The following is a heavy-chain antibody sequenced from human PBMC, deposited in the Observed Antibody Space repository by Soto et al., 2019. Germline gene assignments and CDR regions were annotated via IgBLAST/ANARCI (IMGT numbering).Heavy chain of an antibody. Sequence: EMQLVESGGGLVKPGGSLRLSCAASGLNLTNFTMNWVRQAPGKGLDWVSSISSASGYIYYADSVKGRFTISRDNAKNLLFLQLDSLRVEDTAVYYCARRRAVTTMGDGFEIWGQGTMVTVSS. CDR1: GLNLTNFT. D-gene: IGHD4-17*01. CDR3: ARRRAVTTMGDGFEI. V-gene: IGHV3-21*01. J-gene: IGHJ3*02. CDR2: ISSASGYI.